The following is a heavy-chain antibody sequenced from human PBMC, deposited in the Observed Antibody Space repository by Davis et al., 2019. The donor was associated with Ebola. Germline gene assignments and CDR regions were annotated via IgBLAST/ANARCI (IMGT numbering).Heavy chain of an antibody. V-gene: IGHV6-1*01. CDR3: VRGWLRTSMDV. CDR2: TYYTSEWIN. J-gene: IGHJ6*04. Sequence: PSETLSLTCVISGDSVSSGSAAWIWIRQSPSRGLEWLGRTYYTSEWINHYADSVKSRITINPDTSENQVPLHLNSVTPEDTAVYYCVRGWLRTSMDVWGIGTAVTVSS. CDR1: GDSVSSGSAA. D-gene: IGHD5-12*01.